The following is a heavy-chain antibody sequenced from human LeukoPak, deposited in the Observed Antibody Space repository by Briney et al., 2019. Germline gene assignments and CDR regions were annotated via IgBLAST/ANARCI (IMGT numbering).Heavy chain of an antibody. Sequence: SETLSLTCTVSGYSISSGYYWGWIRQPPGKGLEWIGSIYHSGSTYYNPSPKSRVTISVDTSKNQFSLKLSSVTAADTAVYYCAGAYSGSYYSLDFDYWGQGTLVTVSS. J-gene: IGHJ4*02. CDR3: AGAYSGSYYSLDFDY. V-gene: IGHV4-38-2*02. CDR1: GYSISSGYY. D-gene: IGHD1-26*01. CDR2: IYHSGST.